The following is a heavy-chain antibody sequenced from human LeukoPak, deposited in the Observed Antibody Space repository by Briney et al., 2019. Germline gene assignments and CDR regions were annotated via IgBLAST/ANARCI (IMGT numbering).Heavy chain of an antibody. J-gene: IGHJ4*02. CDR2: INWNGGST. D-gene: IGHD3-3*01. V-gene: IGHV3-20*01. CDR1: GYTFSSYA. CDR3: ARGAYDFWSGQYYFDY. Sequence: PGGSLRLSCAASGYTFSSYAMSWVRQAPGKGLEWVSGINWNGGSTGYADSVKGRFTISRDNAKNSLYLQMNSLRAEDTALYHCARGAYDFWSGQYYFDYWGQGTLVTVSS.